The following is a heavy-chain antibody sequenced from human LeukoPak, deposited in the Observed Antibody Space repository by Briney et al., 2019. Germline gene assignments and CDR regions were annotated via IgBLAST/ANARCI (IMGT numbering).Heavy chain of an antibody. CDR2: INTNSGGT. V-gene: IGHV1-2*02. J-gene: IGHJ4*02. CDR3: ARELNYDSSGYYFDY. D-gene: IGHD3-22*01. CDR1: VYTFTVYF. Sequence: AAVKVSCKASVYTFTVYFMHWVRQAPGQGLEWMGWINTNSGGTNYAQKFQGRVTMTRDTSTSTAYMELSRLRSDDTAVYYCARELNYDSSGYYFDYWGQGTLVTVSA.